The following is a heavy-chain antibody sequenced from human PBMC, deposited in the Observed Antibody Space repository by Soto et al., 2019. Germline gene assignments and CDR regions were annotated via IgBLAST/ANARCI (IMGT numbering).Heavy chain of an antibody. Sequence: QVQLVESGGGVVQPGRSLRLSCAVSGFTFRSYGMQWVRQAPGKGLEWVAVISHDGNNKYYADSVKGRFSISRDNSKNTLYLQINSLRTEDTAVYYCAKDRGGPVDYWGQGTLVTVSS. D-gene: IGHD3-10*01. CDR1: GFTFRSYG. CDR2: ISHDGNNK. J-gene: IGHJ4*02. CDR3: AKDRGGPVDY. V-gene: IGHV3-30*18.